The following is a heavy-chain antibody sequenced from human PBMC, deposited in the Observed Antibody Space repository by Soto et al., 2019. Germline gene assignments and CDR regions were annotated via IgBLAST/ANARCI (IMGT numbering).Heavy chain of an antibody. V-gene: IGHV3-33*01. J-gene: IGHJ6*02. CDR1: GFTFSSYG. CDR2: IWYDGSNK. Sequence: GGSLRLSCAASGFTFSSYGMHWVRQAPGKGLEWVAVIWYDGSNKYYADSVKGRFTISRDNSKNTLYLQMNSLRAEDTAVYYCARDWSGYNSDYYGMDVWGQGTTVTVSS. CDR3: ARDWSGYNSDYYGMDV. D-gene: IGHD3-3*01.